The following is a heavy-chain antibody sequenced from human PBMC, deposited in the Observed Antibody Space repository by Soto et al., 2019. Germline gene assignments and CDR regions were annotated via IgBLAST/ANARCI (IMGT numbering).Heavy chain of an antibody. J-gene: IGHJ3*02. CDR1: GYSFTSYW. V-gene: IGHV5-51*01. CDR2: IYPGDSDT. CDR3: ASRLYYYDSSGYPDSDAFDI. D-gene: IGHD3-22*01. Sequence: PGESLKISCKGSGYSFTSYWIGWVRQMPGKGLEWMGIIYPGDSDTRYSPSFQGQVTISADKSISTAYLQWSSLKASDTAMYYCASRLYYYDSSGYPDSDAFDICGQGTMVTV.